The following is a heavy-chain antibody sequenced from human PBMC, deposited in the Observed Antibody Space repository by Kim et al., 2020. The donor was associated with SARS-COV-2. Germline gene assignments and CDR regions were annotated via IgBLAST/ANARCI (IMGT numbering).Heavy chain of an antibody. J-gene: IGHJ6*02. CDR3: ARDRLPGYSSGWPGAYYYYGMDV. CDR1: GYTFTSYA. CDR2: INTNTGNP. Sequence: ASVKVSCKASGYTFTSYAMNWVRQAPGQGLEWMGWINTNTGNPTYAQGFTGRFVFSLDTSVSTAYLQISSLKAEDTAVYYCARDRLPGYSSGWPGAYYYYGMDVWGQGTTVTVSS. V-gene: IGHV7-4-1*02. D-gene: IGHD6-19*01.